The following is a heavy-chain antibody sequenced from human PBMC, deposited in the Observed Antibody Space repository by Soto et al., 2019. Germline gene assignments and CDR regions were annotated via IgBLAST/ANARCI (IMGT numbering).Heavy chain of an antibody. CDR1: GFSLTTSGVG. CDR2: IYWDDDK. V-gene: IGHV2-5*02. Sequence: QITLNESGPTVVRPTETLTLTCRFSGFSLTTSGVGVGWVRQSPGKAPEWLALIYWDDDKRYSESLKSRLTNTKDPSNNQVVLTVANLDPTDTATYYCAHRVLRTVFGLVTTTAIYFDFWGQGTPVAVSS. D-gene: IGHD3-3*01. CDR3: AHRVLRTVFGLVTTTAIYFDF. J-gene: IGHJ4*02.